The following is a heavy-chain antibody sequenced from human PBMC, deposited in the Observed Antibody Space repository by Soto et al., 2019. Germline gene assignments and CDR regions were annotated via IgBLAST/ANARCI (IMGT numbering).Heavy chain of an antibody. CDR1: GGTFRNYP. Sequence: QVQLVQSGPEVKKPGSSVKVSCKASGGTFRNYPINWVRQAPGQGLEWMGSIFPLTDIPDYAQNFQARLTISADRSTSTAYMELNSLTSDDTAMYFCARGPLVVLNYSPSWGQGTLVTVSS. CDR3: ARGPLVVLNYSPS. V-gene: IGHV1-69*02. J-gene: IGHJ5*02. D-gene: IGHD1-7*01. CDR2: IFPLTDIP.